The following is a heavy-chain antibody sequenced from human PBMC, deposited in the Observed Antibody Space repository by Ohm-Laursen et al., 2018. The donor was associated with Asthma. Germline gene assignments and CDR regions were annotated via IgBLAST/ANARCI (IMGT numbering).Heavy chain of an antibody. J-gene: IGHJ4*02. CDR1: GGSISSGHYY. V-gene: IGHV4-31*03. CDR3: ARDGRLRGSFDY. Sequence: TLSLTCSVSGGSISSGHYYWTWIRQRPGTGLEWIGNIHYSGTTIYTPPLESRLTISLGTSKNQFSLNLSSVTAADTALYFCARDGRLRGSFDYWGQGNLVTVSS. D-gene: IGHD3-10*01. CDR2: IHYSGTT.